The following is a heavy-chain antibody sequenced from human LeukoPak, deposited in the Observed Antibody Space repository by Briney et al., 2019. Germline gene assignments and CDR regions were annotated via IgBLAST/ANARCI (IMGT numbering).Heavy chain of an antibody. Sequence: PGGSLRLSCAGSGFPFSCYPISWVRQPPGKGLEWVSAITASGDSTYSADSVKGRFTISRDNSKNTLYLQMNSLRAEDTAVYYCAKVRVYDFGYWGQGTLVTVSS. V-gene: IGHV3-23*01. J-gene: IGHJ4*02. CDR3: AKVRVYDFGY. CDR1: GFPFSCYP. CDR2: ITASGDST. D-gene: IGHD3-3*01.